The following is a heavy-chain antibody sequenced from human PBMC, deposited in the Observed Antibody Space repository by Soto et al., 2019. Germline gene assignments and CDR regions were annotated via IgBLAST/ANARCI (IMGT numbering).Heavy chain of an antibody. CDR2: ISYDGSNK. CDR1: GFTFSSYG. Sequence: GGSLRLSCAASGFTFSSYGMHWVRQAPGKGLEWVAVISYDGSNKYYADSVKGRFTISRDNSKNTLYLQMNSLRAEDTAVYYCAKGEGWLTPHDAFDIWGQGTMVTVSS. J-gene: IGHJ3*02. V-gene: IGHV3-30*18. D-gene: IGHD6-19*01. CDR3: AKGEGWLTPHDAFDI.